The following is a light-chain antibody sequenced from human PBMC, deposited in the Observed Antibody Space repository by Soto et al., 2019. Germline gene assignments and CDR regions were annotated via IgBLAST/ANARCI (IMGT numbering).Light chain of an antibody. J-gene: IGKJ1*01. V-gene: IGKV4-1*01. Sequence: DIVLTQSPDSLAVSLGERASFNCKSSQSLFYSANNRNYLAWYRQKPGQPPQLLLYWASTRESGVPDRFNGSGSGTDFSLTISSLQSEDFATYYCQQSFASLRTFGQGTTVEI. CDR3: QQSFASLRT. CDR1: QSLFYSANNRNY. CDR2: WAS.